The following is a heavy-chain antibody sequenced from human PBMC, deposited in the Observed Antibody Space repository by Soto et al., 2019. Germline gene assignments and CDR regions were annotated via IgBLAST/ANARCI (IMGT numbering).Heavy chain of an antibody. CDR2: IKSKTDGGTT. CDR3: TTMSESVLRYFVRSN. V-gene: IGHV3-15*01. CDR1: GFTFSNAW. D-gene: IGHD3-9*01. Sequence: GGSLRLSCAASGFTFSNAWMSWVRQAPGKGLEWVGRIKSKTDGGTTDYAAPVKGRFTISRDDSKNTLYLQMNSLKTEDTAVYYCTTMSESVLRYFVRSNWGQGTLVTVSS. J-gene: IGHJ4*02.